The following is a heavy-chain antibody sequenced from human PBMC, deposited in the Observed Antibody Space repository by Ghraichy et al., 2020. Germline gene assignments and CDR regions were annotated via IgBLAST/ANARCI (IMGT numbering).Heavy chain of an antibody. V-gene: IGHV3-30*18. CDR1: GFTFSDCG. CDR3: AKPYFDNSGYLGS. J-gene: IGHJ5*02. D-gene: IGHD3-22*01. Sequence: GGSLRLSCAASGFTFSDCGMHWVRQAPGKGLEWVALISSDGHNEYYTDSVKGRFTISRDNSNNALFLQMNSLRAEDTAVYYCAKPYFDNSGYLGSWGQGTQVTVSA. CDR2: ISSDGHNE.